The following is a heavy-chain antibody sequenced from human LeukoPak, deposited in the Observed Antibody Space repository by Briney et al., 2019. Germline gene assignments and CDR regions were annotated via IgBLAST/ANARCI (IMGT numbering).Heavy chain of an antibody. V-gene: IGHV3-23*01. CDR1: GFTFSSYA. Sequence: GGSLRLSCAASGFTFSSYAMSWVRQAPGKGLEWVSAVSGSGGSTYYADSVKGRFTISRDNSKNTLYLQMNSLRAEDTAVYYCARADIVVVVDATVGFDYWGQGTLVTLSS. CDR2: VSGSGGST. D-gene: IGHD2-15*01. J-gene: IGHJ4*02. CDR3: ARADIVVVVDATVGFDY.